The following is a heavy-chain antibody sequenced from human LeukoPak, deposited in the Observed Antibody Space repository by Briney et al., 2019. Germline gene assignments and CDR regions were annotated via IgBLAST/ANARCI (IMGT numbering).Heavy chain of an antibody. CDR3: AREAAAGTDY. D-gene: IGHD6-13*01. Sequence: GGSLRLSCAASGFTFSSYSMNWVRQAPGKGLEWVSSISSSSSYIYYADSVKGRFTISRDNAKNSLYLQMNSLRAGDTAVYYCAREAAAGTDYWGQGTLVTVSS. CDR2: ISSSSSYI. V-gene: IGHV3-21*01. CDR1: GFTFSSYS. J-gene: IGHJ4*02.